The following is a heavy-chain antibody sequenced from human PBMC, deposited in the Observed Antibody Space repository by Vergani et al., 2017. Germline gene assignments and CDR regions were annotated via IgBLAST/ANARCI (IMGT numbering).Heavy chain of an antibody. Sequence: QLQLQESGSGLVKPSQTLSLTCAVSGGSISSGGYSWSWIRQPPGKGLEWIGYLYHSGSTYYKQSLKRRVTISVDRSKNQFSLKLSSVTAADTAVYYCASGEITMVRGVHAFDIWGQGTMVTVSS. J-gene: IGHJ3*02. D-gene: IGHD3-10*01. CDR2: LYHSGST. V-gene: IGHV4-30-2*01. CDR3: ASGEITMVRGVHAFDI. CDR1: GGSISSGGYS.